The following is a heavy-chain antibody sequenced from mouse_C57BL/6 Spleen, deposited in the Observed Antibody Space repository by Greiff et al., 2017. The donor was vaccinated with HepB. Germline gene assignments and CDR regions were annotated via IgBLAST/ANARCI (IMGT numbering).Heavy chain of an antibody. J-gene: IGHJ1*03. CDR3: ARYAVVARYWYFDV. CDR1: GYTFTSYW. V-gene: IGHV1-52*01. CDR2: IDPSDSDT. Sequence: QVHVKQSGAELVRPGSSVKLSCKASGYTFTSYWMHWVKQRPIQGLEWIGNIDPSDSDTHNNQNFKDKATLTVDKSSSTAYMQIRSMTSEDSAVYYCARYAVVARYWYFDVWGRGTTVTVSS. D-gene: IGHD1-1*01.